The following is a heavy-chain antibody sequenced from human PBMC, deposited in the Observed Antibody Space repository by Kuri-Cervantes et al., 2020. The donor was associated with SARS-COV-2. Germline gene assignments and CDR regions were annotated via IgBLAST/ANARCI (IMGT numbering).Heavy chain of an antibody. J-gene: IGHJ3*02. CDR2: IIPIFGTA. V-gene: IGHV1-69*06. CDR3: ARHSRSIIMIVVVTPGAFDI. CDR1: GRTFSTSA. Sequence: SVKVSCKASGRTFSTSAINWLRHAPGQGLEWMGGIIPIFGTANHAQKFHGRVTITADKSTGTAYMELSSLRSDDTAVDYCARHSRSIIMIVVVTPGAFDIWGQGTLVTVSS. D-gene: IGHD3-22*01.